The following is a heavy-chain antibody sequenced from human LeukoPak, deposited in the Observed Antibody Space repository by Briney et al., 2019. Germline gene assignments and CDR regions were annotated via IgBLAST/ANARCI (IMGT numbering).Heavy chain of an antibody. CDR3: ARGGDRNVGGFQH. J-gene: IGHJ1*01. V-gene: IGHV3-74*01. Sequence: QPGGSLRLSCAASGFIFSSHGMNWVRQAPGKGLVWVSGISSDGSSTSYADSVKGRFTISRDNAKNTLYLQMNSLRAEDTAVYYCARGGDRNVGGFQHWGQGTLVTVSS. D-gene: IGHD3-16*01. CDR2: ISSDGSST. CDR1: GFIFSSHG.